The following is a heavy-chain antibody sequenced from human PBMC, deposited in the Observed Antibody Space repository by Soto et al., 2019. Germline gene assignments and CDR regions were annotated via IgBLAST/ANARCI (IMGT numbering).Heavy chain of an antibody. Sequence: XESLSLTCTVSDDFIGRYYWNWIRQPAGKGLEWIGRVSTNGATNYNPSLESRVTMSVDTSKNQFSLKLTSVTAADTAVYFCARADYEILTGSYAMDVWGQGTTVTVSS. CDR2: VSTNGAT. J-gene: IGHJ6*02. V-gene: IGHV4-4*07. D-gene: IGHD3-9*01. CDR3: ARADYEILTGSYAMDV. CDR1: DDFIGRYY.